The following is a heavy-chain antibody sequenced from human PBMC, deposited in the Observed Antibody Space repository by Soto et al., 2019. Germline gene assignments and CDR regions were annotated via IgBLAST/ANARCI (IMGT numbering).Heavy chain of an antibody. V-gene: IGHV1-46*01. D-gene: IGHD2-15*01. CDR3: ARDHNFGFILYAMDV. J-gene: IGHJ6*02. CDR2: INPSSGRT. CDR1: GYTFTSYS. Sequence: ASVKVYCKASGYTFTSYSMHWVRQAPGQGLEWMGIINPSSGRTSYAQNFQGRVTMTSDTSTSIVYMEMSSLKSEDTAVYYCARDHNFGFILYAMDVWGQGTTVTVS.